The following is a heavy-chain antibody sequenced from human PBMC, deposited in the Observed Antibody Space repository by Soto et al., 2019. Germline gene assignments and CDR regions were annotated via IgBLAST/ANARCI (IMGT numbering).Heavy chain of an antibody. D-gene: IGHD5-18*01. CDR1: GYTFTGYY. V-gene: IGHV1-2*04. CDR2: INPNSGAT. J-gene: IGHJ4*02. CDR3: ARGGEATATFDY. Sequence: QVQLVQSGAEVKKPGASVKVSCKASGYTFTGYYMHWVRQAPGQGLEWMGWINPNSGATNYAQKFQGWVTMTRVPRISTADMELCRLGSDDAAVYYCARGGEATATFDYGGQGTLVTVSS.